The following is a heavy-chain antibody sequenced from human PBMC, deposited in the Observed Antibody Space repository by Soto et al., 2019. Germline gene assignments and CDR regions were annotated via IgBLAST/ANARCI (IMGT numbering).Heavy chain of an antibody. Sequence: PETLSLACAVSGGSIGRSNCGSGVRQAPGKGVEWIGEIYHSGSTNYNPSLKSRVTISVDKSKNQFSLKLSYVTAADTAVYYCASSSGDRYAYYFDYWGQGTLVTVSS. CDR1: GGSIGRSNC. CDR3: ASSSGDRYAYYFDY. J-gene: IGHJ4*02. D-gene: IGHD2-8*01. V-gene: IGHV4-4*03. CDR2: IYHSGST.